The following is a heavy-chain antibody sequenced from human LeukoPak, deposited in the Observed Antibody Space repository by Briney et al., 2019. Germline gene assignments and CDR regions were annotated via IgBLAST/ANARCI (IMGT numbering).Heavy chain of an antibody. CDR3: ARGGIQYYYDSSGFDY. D-gene: IGHD3-22*01. V-gene: IGHV4-59*01. CDR2: IYYSGST. J-gene: IGHJ4*02. Sequence: SETLSLTCTVSGGSISSYYWSWIRQPPGKGLEWIGYIYYSGSTNYNPPLKSRVTISVDTSKNQFSLKLSSVTAADTAVYYCARGGIQYYYDSSGFDYWGQGTLVTVSS. CDR1: GGSISSYY.